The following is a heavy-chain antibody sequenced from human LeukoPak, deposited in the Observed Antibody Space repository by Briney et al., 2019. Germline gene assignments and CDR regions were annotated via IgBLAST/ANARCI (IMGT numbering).Heavy chain of an antibody. J-gene: IGHJ1*01. CDR1: GGTFSSYA. CDR2: IIPILGIA. D-gene: IGHD3-22*01. Sequence: SVKVSCKASGGTFSSYAISWVRQAPGQGLEWMGRIIPILGIANYAQKFQGRVTITADKSTSAAYMELSSLRSEDTAVYYCARGPYTYYYDSSGLFQHWGQGTLVTVSS. CDR3: ARGPYTYYYDSSGLFQH. V-gene: IGHV1-69*04.